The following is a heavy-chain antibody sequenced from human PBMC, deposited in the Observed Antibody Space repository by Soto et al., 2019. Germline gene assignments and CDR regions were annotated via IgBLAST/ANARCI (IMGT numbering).Heavy chain of an antibody. J-gene: IGHJ5*02. Sequence: SVKVSCKASGGTFSSYAISWVRQAPGQGLEWMGGIIPIFGTANYAQKFQGRVTITADESTSTAYMELSSLRSEDTAVYYCARARAYYDILTGYYTADRWFDPWGQGTLVTVSS. CDR1: GGTFSSYA. CDR2: IIPIFGTA. D-gene: IGHD3-9*01. V-gene: IGHV1-69*13. CDR3: ARARAYYDILTGYYTADRWFDP.